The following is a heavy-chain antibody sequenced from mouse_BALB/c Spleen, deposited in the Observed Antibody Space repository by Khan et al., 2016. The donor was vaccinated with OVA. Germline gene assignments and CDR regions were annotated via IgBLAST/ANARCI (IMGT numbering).Heavy chain of an antibody. Sequence: VQLKESGPELMKPGASVKISCKAFGYSFTSYYIHWVKESHGKSLEWIGYIDPFSGGTTYNQKFKGKATLTVDKSSSTAYIRLSNLTSEDSAVYYCTRHGYVAWFTYWGQGTLVTVSA. CDR1: GYSFTSYY. CDR3: TRHGYVAWFTY. D-gene: IGHD2-2*01. V-gene: IGHV1S135*01. CDR2: IDPFSGGT. J-gene: IGHJ3*01.